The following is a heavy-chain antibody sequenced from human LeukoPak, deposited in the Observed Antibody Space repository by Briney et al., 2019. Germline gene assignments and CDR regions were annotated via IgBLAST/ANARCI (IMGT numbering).Heavy chain of an antibody. Sequence: SETLSLTCTVSGGSISSYYWGWVRQPPGKGLEWIGEINHSGSTNYNPSLKSRVTISVDTSKNQFSLKLSSVTAADTAVYYCARSRRVVVPAASRGTWYYYMDVWGKGTTVTVSS. CDR2: INHSGST. J-gene: IGHJ6*03. CDR3: ARSRRVVVPAASRGTWYYYMDV. CDR1: GGSISSYY. V-gene: IGHV4-34*01. D-gene: IGHD2-2*01.